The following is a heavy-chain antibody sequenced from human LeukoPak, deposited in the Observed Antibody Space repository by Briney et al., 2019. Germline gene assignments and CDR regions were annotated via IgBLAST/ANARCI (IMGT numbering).Heavy chain of an antibody. CDR2: ISSSSSYI. J-gene: IGHJ4*02. CDR3: ARDGRGDWDFDY. Sequence: PGGSLRLSCAASGFTSSSYSMNWVRQAPGKGLEWVSSISSSSSYIYYADSVKGRFTISRDNAKNSLYLQMNSLRAEDTAVYYCARDGRGDWDFDYWGQGTLVTVSS. D-gene: IGHD1-1*01. CDR1: GFTSSSYS. V-gene: IGHV3-21*01.